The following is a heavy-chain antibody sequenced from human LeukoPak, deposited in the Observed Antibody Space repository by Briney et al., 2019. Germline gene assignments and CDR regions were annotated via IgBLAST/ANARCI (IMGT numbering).Heavy chain of an antibody. CDR2: IEHSGHT. V-gene: IGHV4-38-2*02. Sequence: SETLSLTCTVTGYSISSGYYWCWIRQPPGKGLEGIGSIEHSGHTSYNPSLKSRVTISVDTSKNQSSLKVSSVTAADTAVYYCERVPPRSSTTRCYLGGHHMDVWGKGTTVAVSS. D-gene: IGHD2-2*01. J-gene: IGHJ6*03. CDR3: ERVPPRSSTTRCYLGGHHMDV. CDR1: GYSISSGYY.